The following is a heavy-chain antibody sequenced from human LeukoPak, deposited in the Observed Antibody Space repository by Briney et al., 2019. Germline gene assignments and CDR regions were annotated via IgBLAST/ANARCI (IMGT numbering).Heavy chain of an antibody. J-gene: IGHJ6*04. Sequence: GGSLRLSCAASGFTFDDYAMHWVRQAPGKGLEWVSGINWNSGSLGYADSVKGRFTISRDNAKNSLYLQMNSLRAEDTAVYYCAELGITMIGGVWGKGTTVTISS. CDR2: INWNSGSL. D-gene: IGHD3-10*02. CDR3: AELGITMIGGV. V-gene: IGHV3-9*01. CDR1: GFTFDDYA.